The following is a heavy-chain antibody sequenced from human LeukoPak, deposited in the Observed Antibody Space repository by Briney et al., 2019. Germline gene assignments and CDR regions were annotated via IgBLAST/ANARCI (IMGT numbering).Heavy chain of an antibody. CDR2: IHYSGST. Sequence: SETLSLTCTVSGGSISSYYWSWIRQPPGKGLEWIGYIHYSGSTNYNPSLKSRVTISVDTSKNQFSLKLSSVTAADTAVYYCARQTSGYSSSWYGYWGQGTLVTVSS. CDR1: GGSISSYY. CDR3: ARQTSGYSSSWYGY. D-gene: IGHD6-13*01. J-gene: IGHJ4*02. V-gene: IGHV4-59*08.